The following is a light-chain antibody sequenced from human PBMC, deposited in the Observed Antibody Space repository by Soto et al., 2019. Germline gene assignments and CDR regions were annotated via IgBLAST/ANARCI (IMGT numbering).Light chain of an antibody. CDR2: DAS. V-gene: IGKV3-11*01. J-gene: IGKJ1*01. CDR3: QQRSKWPPTT. CDR1: QSVSSY. Sequence: EIVLTQSPATLSLSPGERATLSCRASQSVSSYLAWYQQKPGQAPRLLIYDASNRATGIPARFSGSGSGTDFTLTISSLELEDFAVYNCQQRSKWPPTTICQGTKLEIK.